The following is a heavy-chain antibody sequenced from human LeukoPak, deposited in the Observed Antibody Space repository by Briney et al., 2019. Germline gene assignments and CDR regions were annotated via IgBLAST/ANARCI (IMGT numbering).Heavy chain of an antibody. J-gene: IGHJ6*03. CDR3: ARHDGFDRGYYYYMDV. CDR1: GGFTNSYY. Sequence: SEALSLTCTVSGGFTNSYYWSWIRQPAGKGLEWIGRVYTSGITNYNPSLKSRITMSVDTSKNQFSLKLTSVTAADTAVYYCARHDGFDRGYYYYMDVWGKGTTVTISS. V-gene: IGHV4-4*07. CDR2: VYTSGIT. D-gene: IGHD3-9*01.